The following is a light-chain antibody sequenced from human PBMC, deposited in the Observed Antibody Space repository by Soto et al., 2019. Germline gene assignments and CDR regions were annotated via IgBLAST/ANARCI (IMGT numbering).Light chain of an antibody. CDR2: GAF. J-gene: IGKJ1*01. V-gene: IGKV4-1*01. CDR3: QQFTTFPRT. Sequence: DIVMTQSPDSLAVSLGERAIINCKSSQTIFYSPNNYNYLAWYQHKPGTAPKPLIFGAFSLQRGVPSSFAGSGSGTDFTLTIKSLQPEDVATYYCQQFTTFPRTFGQGTKVDIK. CDR1: QTIFYSPNNYNY.